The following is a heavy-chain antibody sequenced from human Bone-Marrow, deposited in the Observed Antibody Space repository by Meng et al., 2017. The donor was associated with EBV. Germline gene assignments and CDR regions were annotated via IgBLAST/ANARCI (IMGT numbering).Heavy chain of an antibody. CDR3: ARPFPSIVSPRLDPFGD. CDR2: VHYIGST. Sequence: QLQLNESRHAHVPSSAPLSLTLYASAGSMSRFYYCARLRQPPGRGLEWVGSVHYIGSTYYSSSLRSRITVSVDTSKNQFSLRLTPVTAADTAVYYCARPFPSIVSPRLDPFGDWGQGTLVTVSS. V-gene: IGHV4-39*01. CDR1: AGSMSRFYY. J-gene: IGHJ4*02. D-gene: IGHD5/OR15-5a*01.